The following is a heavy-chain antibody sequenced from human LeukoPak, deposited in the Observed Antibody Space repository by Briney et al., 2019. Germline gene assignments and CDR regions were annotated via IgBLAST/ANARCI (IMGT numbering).Heavy chain of an antibody. V-gene: IGHV4-39*07. CDR3: ARGDYYGSGSYYNPPDY. Sequence: SETLSLTCTVSGGSISSSSYYWGWIRQPPGKGLEWIGEINHSGSTNYNPSLKSRVTISVDTSKNQFSLKLSSVTAADTAVYYCARGDYYGSGSYYNPPDYWGQGTLVTVSS. CDR1: GGSISSSSYY. D-gene: IGHD3-10*01. CDR2: INHSGST. J-gene: IGHJ4*02.